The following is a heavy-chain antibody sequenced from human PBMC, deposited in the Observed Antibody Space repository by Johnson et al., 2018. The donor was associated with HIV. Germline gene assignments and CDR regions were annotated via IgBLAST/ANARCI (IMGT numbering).Heavy chain of an antibody. D-gene: IGHD6-13*01. Sequence: VQLVESGGGVVRPGGSLRLSCAASGFTFDDYAMHWVRQAPGKGLEWVSGISWNSGSIGYADSVKGRFTISRDNAKNSLYLQMNSLRAEDTAVYYCTTDIDMGSSRPYDAFDIWGQGTMVTVSS. CDR2: ISWNSGSI. J-gene: IGHJ3*02. CDR3: TTDIDMGSSRPYDAFDI. V-gene: IGHV3-9*01. CDR1: GFTFDDYA.